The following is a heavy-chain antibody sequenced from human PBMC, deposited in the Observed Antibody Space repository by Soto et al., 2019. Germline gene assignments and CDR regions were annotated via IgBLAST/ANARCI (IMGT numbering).Heavy chain of an antibody. V-gene: IGHV1-18*01. CDR1: GYSFSNYG. D-gene: IGHD1-26*01. J-gene: IGHJ4*02. CDR2: ISTYNGRT. Sequence: QVQLVQSGAEVKKPGASVKVSCNASGYSFSNYGINWVRQAPGQGLEWMGWISTYNGRTKYAQKVRGRVTLTTDTPTSTAYMELGSLISDDAAVYYCAGDSGTYSGRFDVWGQGTLVTVSS. CDR3: AGDSGTYSGRFDV.